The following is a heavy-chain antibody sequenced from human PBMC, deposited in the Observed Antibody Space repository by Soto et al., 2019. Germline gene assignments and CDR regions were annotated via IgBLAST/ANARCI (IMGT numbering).Heavy chain of an antibody. CDR1: GFTFSSYG. CDR2: IWYDGSNK. J-gene: IGHJ3*02. V-gene: IGHV3-33*01. Sequence: QVQLVESGGGVVQPGRSLRLSCAASGFTFSSYGMHWVRQAPGKGLEWVAVIWYDGSNKYYADSVKGRFTISRDNSKNTMYLQMNSLRAEDTAVYYCASDYDSSGLAFDSWGQGTMVTVSS. D-gene: IGHD3-22*01. CDR3: ASDYDSSGLAFDS.